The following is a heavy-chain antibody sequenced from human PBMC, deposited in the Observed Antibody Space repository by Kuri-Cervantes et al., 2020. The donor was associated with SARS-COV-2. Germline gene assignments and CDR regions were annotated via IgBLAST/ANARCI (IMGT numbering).Heavy chain of an antibody. CDR3: VAAILGVDTGYFQH. V-gene: IGHV4-30-2*01. CDR1: GYSISSGGYS. D-gene: IGHD3-3*01. J-gene: IGHJ1*01. Sequence: LRLSCAVSGYSISSGGYSWGWIRQPPGKGLEWIGSIYQAGSTFYNPSLKSRVSISLDRSKNQYSLNLSSVTAADTAVYYCVAAILGVDTGYFQHWGQGTLVTVS. CDR2: IYQAGST.